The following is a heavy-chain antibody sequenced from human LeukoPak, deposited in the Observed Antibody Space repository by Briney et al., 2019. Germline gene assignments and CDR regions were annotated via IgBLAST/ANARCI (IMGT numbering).Heavy chain of an antibody. D-gene: IGHD2-2*01. Sequence: PGGSLRLSCAASGFTFSGSAMHWVRQASGKGLEWVGRIRSKTNSYATAYAASVKGRFTISRDDSKNTAYLQMNSLKTEDTAVYYCSSGGFCTSTGCYGESWGQGTLVTVSS. V-gene: IGHV3-73*01. CDR3: SSGGFCTSTGCYGES. J-gene: IGHJ4*02. CDR2: IRSKTNSYAT. CDR1: GFTFSGSA.